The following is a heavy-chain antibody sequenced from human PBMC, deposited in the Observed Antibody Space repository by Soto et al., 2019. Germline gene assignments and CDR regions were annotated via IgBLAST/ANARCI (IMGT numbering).Heavy chain of an antibody. J-gene: IGHJ4*02. CDR3: ARATYDFWSGYGY. D-gene: IGHD3-3*01. Sequence: SETLSLTCAVYGGSFSGYSWTWIRQPPGTGLEWVGEINHSGSTNYNPSLKSQVTISVDTSKNQFSLKLSSVTAADTAVYYCARATYDFWSGYGYWGQGTLVTVSS. CDR1: GGSFSGYS. CDR2: INHSGST. V-gene: IGHV4-34*01.